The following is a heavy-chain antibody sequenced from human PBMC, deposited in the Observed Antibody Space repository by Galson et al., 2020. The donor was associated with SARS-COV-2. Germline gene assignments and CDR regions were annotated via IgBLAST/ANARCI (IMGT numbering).Heavy chain of an antibody. CDR3: ALGRILPAGLTWYFYL. CDR2: IDWDDDK. Sequence: SGPTLVTPTPTLTLTCTFSGLSVGPNGMCVSWIRQPPGKALEWLAHIDWDDDKYYSTSLKTRLTISKDTSKNQVVLTMTNMDPVDTATYYCALGRILPAGLTWYFYLWGRGTLVTVSS. J-gene: IGHJ2*01. D-gene: IGHD1-26*01. V-gene: IGHV2-70*01. CDR1: GLSVGPNGMC.